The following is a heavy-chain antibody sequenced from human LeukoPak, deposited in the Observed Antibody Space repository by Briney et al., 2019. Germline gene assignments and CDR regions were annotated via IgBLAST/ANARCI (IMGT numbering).Heavy chain of an antibody. V-gene: IGHV3-30*02. D-gene: IGHD1-1*01. CDR1: GFTFSSYG. CDR3: AKEGGGPMNDYYYYYYMDV. Sequence: PGGSLRLSCAASGFTFSSYGMYWVRQAPGKGLEWVAFIRYDGSNKYYADSVKGRFTISRDNSKNTLYLQMNSLGAEDTAVYYCAKEGGGPMNDYYYYYYMDVWGKGTTVTISS. J-gene: IGHJ6*03. CDR2: IRYDGSNK.